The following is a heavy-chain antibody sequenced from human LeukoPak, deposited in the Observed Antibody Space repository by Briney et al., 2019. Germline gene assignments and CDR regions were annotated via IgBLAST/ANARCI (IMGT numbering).Heavy chain of an antibody. CDR2: IRYDGSNK. Sequence: GGSLRLSCAASGFTFSSYAMHWVRQAPGKGLEWVAFIRYDGSNKYYADSVKGRFTISKDNSKNTLYLQMNSLRAEDTAVYYCAKGLGDYYFDYWGQGTLVTVSS. CDR1: GFTFSSYA. D-gene: IGHD2-21*02. J-gene: IGHJ4*02. CDR3: AKGLGDYYFDY. V-gene: IGHV3-30*02.